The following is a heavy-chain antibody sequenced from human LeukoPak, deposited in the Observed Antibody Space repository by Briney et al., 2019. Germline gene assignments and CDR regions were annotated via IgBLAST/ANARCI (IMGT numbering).Heavy chain of an antibody. V-gene: IGHV3-7*01. CDR1: GLTFSIHW. J-gene: IGHJ4*02. CDR3: ARAYYDILTGYPIFDY. D-gene: IGHD3-9*01. CDR2: INQDGSDK. Sequence: GGSLRLSCAASGLTFSIHWMNWVRQAPGKGLECVANINQDGSDKYYVDSVKGRFTISRDNTKNSLYLQMNSLRAEDSAVYYCARAYYDILTGYPIFDYWGQGTLVTVSS.